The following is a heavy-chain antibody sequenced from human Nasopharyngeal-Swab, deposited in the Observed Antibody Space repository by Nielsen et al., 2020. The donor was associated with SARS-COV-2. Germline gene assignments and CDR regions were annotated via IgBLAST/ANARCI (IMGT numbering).Heavy chain of an antibody. CDR3: ATPGDRDGYNGGDAFDI. Sequence: GGSLSPSCPPSAFTFSSHAMSWVRQPPGKGLEWVSAISGSVGSTYHADSVKGRFTISRDNSKNTLYLQMNSLRAEDTAVYYCATPGDRDGYNGGDAFDIWGQGTMVTASS. D-gene: IGHD5-24*01. CDR2: ISGSVGST. J-gene: IGHJ3*02. V-gene: IGHV3-23*01. CDR1: AFTFSSHA.